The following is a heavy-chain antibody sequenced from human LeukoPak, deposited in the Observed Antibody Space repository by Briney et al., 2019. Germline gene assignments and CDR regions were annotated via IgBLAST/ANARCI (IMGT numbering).Heavy chain of an antibody. Sequence: SETLSLTCTVSGGSISSSSYYWGWIRQPPGKGLEWIGSIYYSGSTYYNPSLKSRVTISVDTSKNQFSLKLSSVTAADTAVYYCARGGTRGCVDYCVQGTLVTVSS. CDR2: IYYSGST. CDR3: ARGGTRGCVDY. V-gene: IGHV4-39*07. J-gene: IGHJ4*02. CDR1: GGSISSSSYY. D-gene: IGHD2-21*01.